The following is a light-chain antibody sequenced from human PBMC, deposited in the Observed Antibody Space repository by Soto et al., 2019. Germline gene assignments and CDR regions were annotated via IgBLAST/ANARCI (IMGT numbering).Light chain of an antibody. Sequence: PQSPGTLSLSPGERATRSCRAVQSVTSIYLAWYQQKPGQAPRLLIYGTSFRATGIPDRFSGSASGTEFTPTISKLEPEDLAVYYCQQYGRTPGTFGQGTRLEI. CDR1: QSVTSIY. V-gene: IGKV3-20*01. CDR3: QQYGRTPGT. J-gene: IGKJ5*01. CDR2: GTS.